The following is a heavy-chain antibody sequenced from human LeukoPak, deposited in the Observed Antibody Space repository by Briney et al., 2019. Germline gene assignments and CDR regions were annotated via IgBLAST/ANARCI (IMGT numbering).Heavy chain of an antibody. V-gene: IGHV3-30*04. CDR2: ISYDGSNK. D-gene: IGHD3-3*01. J-gene: IGHJ3*02. Sequence: GGSLRLSCAASGFTFSNYAMHWVRQAPGKGLEWVAVISYDGSNKYYADSVKGRFTISRDNSKNTLYLQMNSLRAEDTAMYYCAKGLSAYYDFWSGPHDAFDIWGQGTVVTVSS. CDR1: GFTFSNYA. CDR3: AKGLSAYYDFWSGPHDAFDI.